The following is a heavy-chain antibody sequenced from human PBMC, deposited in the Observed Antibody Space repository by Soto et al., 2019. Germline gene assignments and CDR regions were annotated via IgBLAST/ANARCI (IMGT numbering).Heavy chain of an antibody. Sequence: SETLSLTCFVSGGSISSNNYYWGWIRQPPGKGLEWIGYIYYSRSTNYNPSLKSRVTISVDTSKNQFSLKLSSVTAADTAVYYCAGSIAVAGKHHDYWGQGTLVTVSS. CDR3: AGSIAVAGKHHDY. D-gene: IGHD6-19*01. J-gene: IGHJ4*02. V-gene: IGHV4-61*05. CDR1: GGSISSNNYY. CDR2: IYYSRST.